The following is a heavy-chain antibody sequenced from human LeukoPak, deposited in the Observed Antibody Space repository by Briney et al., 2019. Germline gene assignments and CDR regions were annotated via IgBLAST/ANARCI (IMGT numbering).Heavy chain of an antibody. CDR2: TIWISGST. J-gene: IGHJ3*02. V-gene: IGHV3-9*02. CDR3: AKDFHRLGEFDACDI. Sequence: SLRLSCALSGFTSDDYAMHWVRQAPGEGLEWVLGTIWISGSTGYADSVKGRFTISRDNAKNSLYLQMNSLRAEDTALYYCAKDFHRLGEFDACDIWGQGTMVTVSS. CDR1: GFTSDDYA. D-gene: IGHD3-16*01.